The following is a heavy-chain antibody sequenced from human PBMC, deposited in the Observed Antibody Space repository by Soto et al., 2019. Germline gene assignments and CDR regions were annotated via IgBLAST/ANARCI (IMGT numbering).Heavy chain of an antibody. Sequence: QPGGSLRLSCAASGFTFSSYAMHWVRQAPGKGLEWVAVISYDGSNKYYADSVKGRFTISRDNSKNTLYLQMNSLRAEDTAVYYCARVKGTTSNHGNYYGMDVWGQGTTVTVSS. V-gene: IGHV3-30-3*01. CDR2: ISYDGSNK. CDR3: ARVKGTTSNHGNYYGMDV. CDR1: GFTFSSYA. D-gene: IGHD1-1*01. J-gene: IGHJ6*02.